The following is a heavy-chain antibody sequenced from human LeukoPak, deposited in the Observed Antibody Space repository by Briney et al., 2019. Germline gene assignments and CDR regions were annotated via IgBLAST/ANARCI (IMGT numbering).Heavy chain of an antibody. Sequence: ASVKVSCKASGYTFTGYYMHWVRQAPGQGLEWMGWINPNSGGTNYAQKFQGRVTMTRDTSISTAYMKLSRLTSDDTAVYYCARLVGLSTTASYWGQGTLVIVSS. J-gene: IGHJ4*02. CDR1: GYTFTGYY. CDR3: ARLVGLSTTASY. V-gene: IGHV1-2*02. D-gene: IGHD5/OR15-5a*01. CDR2: INPNSGGT.